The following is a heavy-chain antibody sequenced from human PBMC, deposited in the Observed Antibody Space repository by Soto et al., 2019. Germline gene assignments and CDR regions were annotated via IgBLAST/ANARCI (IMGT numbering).Heavy chain of an antibody. D-gene: IGHD3-10*01. J-gene: IGHJ4*02. CDR1: GASITYGAYS. CDR2: INHLETT. Sequence: KASETLSLTCTVSGASITYGAYSWSWIRQTPGKGLEWIGYINHLETTFYNPSFESRLTLSIDRTKNQFSLNLKSMSAADRAVYFCARGGGFDSFGYWGQGILVTVSS. CDR3: ARGGGFDSFGY. V-gene: IGHV4-30-2*01.